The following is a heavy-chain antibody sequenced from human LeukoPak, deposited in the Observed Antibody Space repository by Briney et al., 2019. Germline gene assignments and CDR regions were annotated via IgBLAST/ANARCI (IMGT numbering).Heavy chain of an antibody. CDR3: AKDLYYDFWSGLDY. V-gene: IGHV3-23*01. CDR2: ISDSGGST. CDR1: GFTFSGYA. Sequence: SGGSLRLSCAASGFTFSGYAMIWVRQAPGKGLEWVSSISDSGGSTYYADSVKGRFTISRDNSKNTLYLQMNSLRAEDTAVYYCAKDLYYDFWSGLDYWGQGTLVTVSS. D-gene: IGHD3-3*01. J-gene: IGHJ4*02.